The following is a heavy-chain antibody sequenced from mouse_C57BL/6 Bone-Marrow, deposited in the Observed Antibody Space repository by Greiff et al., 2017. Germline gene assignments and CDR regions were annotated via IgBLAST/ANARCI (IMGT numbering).Heavy chain of an antibody. V-gene: IGHV1-15*01. Sequence: QVQLQQSGAELVRPGASVTLSCKASGYTFTDYEMHWVKQTPVHGLEWIGAIDPETGGTAYNQKFKGKAILTADKSSSTAYMERRSLTSEDSAVYYCTRWLPFYAMDYWGQGTSVTVSS. CDR3: TRWLPFYAMDY. CDR2: IDPETGGT. J-gene: IGHJ4*01. D-gene: IGHD2-2*01. CDR1: GYTFTDYE.